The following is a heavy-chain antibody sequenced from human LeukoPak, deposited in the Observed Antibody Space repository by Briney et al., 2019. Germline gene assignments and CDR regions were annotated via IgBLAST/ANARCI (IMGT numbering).Heavy chain of an antibody. D-gene: IGHD3-3*01. Sequence: GGSLKLSCAASGFTFSGSAMHWVRQASGKGLEWVGRIRSKANSYATAYAASVKGRFTISRDGSKNTADLQMNSLKTEDTAVYYCTRRITIFGVAPFDIWGQGTMVTVSS. CDR1: GFTFSGSA. CDR2: IRSKANSYAT. CDR3: TRRITIFGVAPFDI. V-gene: IGHV3-73*01. J-gene: IGHJ3*02.